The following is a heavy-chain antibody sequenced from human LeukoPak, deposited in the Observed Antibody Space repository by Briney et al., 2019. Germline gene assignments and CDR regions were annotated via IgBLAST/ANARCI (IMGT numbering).Heavy chain of an antibody. J-gene: IGHJ4*02. D-gene: IGHD3-10*01. V-gene: IGHV3-33*06. Sequence: PGRSLRLSCAASGFTFSSFGMHWVRQAPGKGLEWVAVIWYDGTNKYYADSVKGRFTISRDNSKNTLYLQMNSLRAEDTAVYYCAKDLGWGFGELSTPIDYWGQGTLVTVSS. CDR1: GFTFSSFG. CDR2: IWYDGTNK. CDR3: AKDLGWGFGELSTPIDY.